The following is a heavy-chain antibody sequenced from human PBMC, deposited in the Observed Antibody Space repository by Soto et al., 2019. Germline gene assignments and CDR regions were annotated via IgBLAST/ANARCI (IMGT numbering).Heavy chain of an antibody. CDR2: IGTAGDT. J-gene: IGHJ6*03. D-gene: IGHD2-8*01. CDR1: GFTFSSYD. V-gene: IGHV3-13*01. CDR3: ARDGGAVYPNSYYYRDV. Sequence: GGSLRLSCAASGFTFSSYDMHWVRQATGKGLEWVSAIGTAGDTYYPGSVKGRFTISRENAKNSLYLQMNSLRAGDTAVYYCARDGGAVYPNSYYYRDVGGKGTTVTVS.